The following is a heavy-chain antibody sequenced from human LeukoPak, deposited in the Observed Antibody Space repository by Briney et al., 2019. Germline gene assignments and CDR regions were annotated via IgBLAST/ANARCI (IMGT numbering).Heavy chain of an antibody. CDR1: GGSISSGGYS. J-gene: IGHJ6*02. V-gene: IGHV4-30-2*01. Sequence: PSETLSLTCAVSGGSISSGGYSWSWIRQPPGKGLEWIGYIYHSGSTYYNPSLKSRVTISVDRSKNQLSLKLSSVTAADTAVYYCARTTMARRYGMDVWGQGTTVTVSS. CDR2: IYHSGST. D-gene: IGHD3-10*01. CDR3: ARTTMARRYGMDV.